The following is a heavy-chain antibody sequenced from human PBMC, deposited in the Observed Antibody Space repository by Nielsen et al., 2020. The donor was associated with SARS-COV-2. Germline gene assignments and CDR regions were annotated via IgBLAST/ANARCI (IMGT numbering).Heavy chain of an antibody. V-gene: IGHV4-31*03. Sequence: SETLSLTCTVSGGSISSGGYYWSWIRQHPGKGLEWIGYIYYSGSTYYNPSLKSRVTISVDTSKNQFSLKLSSVTAADTAVYYCARYPYSSSWLRGPFDYWGQGTLVTVSS. J-gene: IGHJ4*02. CDR1: GGSISSGGYY. CDR2: IYYSGST. CDR3: ARYPYSSSWLRGPFDY. D-gene: IGHD6-13*01.